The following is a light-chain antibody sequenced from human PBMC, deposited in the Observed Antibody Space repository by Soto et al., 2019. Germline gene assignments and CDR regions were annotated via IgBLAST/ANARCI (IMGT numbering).Light chain of an antibody. V-gene: IGKV3D-15*01. CDR1: QSVRSN. Sequence: EIVMTQSPATLSVSQGERATLSCRASQSVRSNLAWYQQKPGQAPRLLIYGTSIRASGIAARFSGSGSGTDFTLTINSLPSEDFAIYYCQQYNDWPLTFGQGTKVEIK. CDR3: QQYNDWPLT. J-gene: IGKJ1*01. CDR2: GTS.